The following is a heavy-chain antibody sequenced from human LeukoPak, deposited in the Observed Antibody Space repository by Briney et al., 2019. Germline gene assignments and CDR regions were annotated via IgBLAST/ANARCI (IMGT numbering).Heavy chain of an antibody. CDR3: AKDGSALWFREYPFDY. V-gene: IGHV3-23*01. J-gene: IGHJ4*02. CDR1: GFTFSSYA. Sequence: GGSLRLSCAASGFTFSSYAMSWVRQAPGKGLEWVSAISGSGGSTYYADSVKGRFNISRDNSKNTLYLQMNSLRAEDTAVYYCAKDGSALWFREYPFDYWGQGTLVTVSS. CDR2: ISGSGGST. D-gene: IGHD3-10*01.